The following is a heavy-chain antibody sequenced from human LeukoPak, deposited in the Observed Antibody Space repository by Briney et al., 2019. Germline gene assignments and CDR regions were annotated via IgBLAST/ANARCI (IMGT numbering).Heavy chain of an antibody. V-gene: IGHV4-59*01. CDR2: IYDSGTT. CDR3: ARETSLPGYSGGLGFNY. D-gene: IGHD6-19*01. CDR1: GSSISNWY. J-gene: IGHJ4*02. Sequence: SETLSLTCTVSGSSISNWYWSWIRQPPGKGLEWIGHIYDSGTTNYNPSLKTRVTISLDTSKNQVSLKLRSVTAADTAIYYCARETSLPGYSGGLGFNYWGQGTLVTVSS.